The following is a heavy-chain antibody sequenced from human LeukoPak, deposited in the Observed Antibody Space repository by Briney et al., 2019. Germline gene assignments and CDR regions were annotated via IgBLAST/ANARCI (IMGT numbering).Heavy chain of an antibody. CDR3: ARDATTAVGWVYMDV. J-gene: IGHJ6*03. Sequence: GGSLRLSCAASGFTFSSYWMHWVRQAPGKGLEWVAHISTNGDVINYANSVKGRFTISRDNAENSVYLQMNSLRADDTALYYCARDATTAVGWVYMDVWGKGTTVTISS. CDR2: ISTNGDVI. V-gene: IGHV3-48*04. D-gene: IGHD6-13*01. CDR1: GFTFSSYW.